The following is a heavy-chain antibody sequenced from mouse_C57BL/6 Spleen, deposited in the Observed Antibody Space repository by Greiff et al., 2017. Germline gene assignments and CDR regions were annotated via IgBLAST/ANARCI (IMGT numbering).Heavy chain of an antibody. CDR3: VRHKDYGSSYGYFDV. J-gene: IGHJ1*03. CDR2: IRSKSNNYAT. V-gene: IGHV10-1*01. CDR1: GFSFNTYA. Sequence: EVKLEESGGGLVQPKGSLKLSCAASGFSFNTYAMNWVRQAPGKGLEWVARIRSKSNNYATYYADSVKDRFTISRDDSESMLYLQMNNLKTEDTAMYYCVRHKDYGSSYGYFDVWGTGTTVTVSS. D-gene: IGHD1-1*01.